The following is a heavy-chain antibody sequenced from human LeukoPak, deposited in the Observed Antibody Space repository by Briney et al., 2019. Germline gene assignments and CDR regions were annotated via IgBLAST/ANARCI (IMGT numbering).Heavy chain of an antibody. D-gene: IGHD1-14*01. Sequence: SETLSLTCTVSGYSISNGYYWDRIRQSPGKGLEWIGGIYYNGRTYYNPSLKSRVNISPDTSKNQFSLKLSSVTAADTAVYYCARARRDVAEAMDWGQGTLVTVSS. CDR2: IYYNGRT. CDR3: ARARRDVAEAMD. V-gene: IGHV4-38-2*02. CDR1: GYSISNGYY. J-gene: IGHJ4*02.